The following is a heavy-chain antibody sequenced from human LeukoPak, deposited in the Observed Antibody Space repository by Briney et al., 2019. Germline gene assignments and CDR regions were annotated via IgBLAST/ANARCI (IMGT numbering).Heavy chain of an antibody. V-gene: IGHV4-34*01. CDR2: INHSGST. D-gene: IGHD4-17*01. CDR1: GGSFSGYY. Sequence: SETLSLTCAVYGGSFSGYYWSWIRQPPGKGLEWIGEINHSGSTNCNPSLKSRVTISVDTSKNQFSLKLSSVTAADTAVYYCARGHDEYGDYYFDYWGQGTLVTVSS. CDR3: ARGHDEYGDYYFDY. J-gene: IGHJ4*02.